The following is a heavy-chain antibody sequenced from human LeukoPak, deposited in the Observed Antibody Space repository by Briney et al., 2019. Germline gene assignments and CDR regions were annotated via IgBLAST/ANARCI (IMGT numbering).Heavy chain of an antibody. V-gene: IGHV3-23*01. CDR2: ISGSGGST. Sequence: PTGGSLRLSCAASGFTFSSYAMSWVRQAPGKGLEWVSAISGSGGSTYYADSVKGRFTISRDNSKNTLYLQMNSLRAEDTAVYYCAKDLLRAGDYYDSGGTANWFDRWGQGTLVTVSS. D-gene: IGHD3-22*01. CDR3: AKDLLRAGDYYDSGGTANWFDR. J-gene: IGHJ5*02. CDR1: GFTFSSYA.